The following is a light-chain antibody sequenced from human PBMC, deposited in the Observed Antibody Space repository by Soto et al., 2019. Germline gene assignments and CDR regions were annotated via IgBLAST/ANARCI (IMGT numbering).Light chain of an antibody. J-gene: IGLJ3*02. Sequence: SYELTQPPSVSVAPGQTARLTCGADNIGSKTVNWYQQKPGQAPVLGVYDDRDRPSGIPERFSGSNSGNTATLTISRVEAGDEADYYCQLWDGSADHWVFGGGTKLTVL. CDR3: QLWDGSADHWV. CDR1: NIGSKT. V-gene: IGLV3-21*02. CDR2: DDR.